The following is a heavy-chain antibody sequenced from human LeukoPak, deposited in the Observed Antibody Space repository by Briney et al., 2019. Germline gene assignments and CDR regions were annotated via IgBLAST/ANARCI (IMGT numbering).Heavy chain of an antibody. D-gene: IGHD3-10*01. CDR3: AGGGASGSHLHGFDP. CDR1: GGYISRYW. CDR2: FHYSGST. J-gene: IGHJ5*02. Sequence: SETLSLTCTVSGGYISRYWWNWLRQPPGEGLEWVGYFHYSGSTNYNPSLKSRVTISVDTSNNQYSLKLTSITAADPAVYYCAGGGASGSHLHGFDPWGRGTLVSVS. V-gene: IGHV4-59*12.